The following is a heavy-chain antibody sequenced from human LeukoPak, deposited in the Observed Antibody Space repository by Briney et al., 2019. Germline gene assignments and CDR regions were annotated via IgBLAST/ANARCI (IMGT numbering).Heavy chain of an antibody. V-gene: IGHV4-61*02. CDR3: ARHCSGGSCPLGFDY. CDR1: GDSISSGSYY. J-gene: IGHJ4*02. Sequence: SETLSLTCTVSGDSISSGSYYWSWIRQPAGKGLEWIARIYTSGSTNYNPSLKSRVTISVDTSKNQFSLKLSSVTAADTAVYYCARHCSGGSCPLGFDYWGQGTLVTVSS. CDR2: IYTSGST. D-gene: IGHD2-15*01.